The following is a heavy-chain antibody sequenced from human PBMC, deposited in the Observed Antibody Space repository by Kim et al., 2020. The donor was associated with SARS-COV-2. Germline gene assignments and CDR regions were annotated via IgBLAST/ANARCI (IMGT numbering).Heavy chain of an antibody. J-gene: IGHJ6*02. Sequence: ASVKVSCKVSGYTLTELSMHWVRQAPGKGLEWMGGFDPEDGETLYAQKFQGRVTMTEDTSTDTAYMELSSLRSEDTAVYYCEGADPRKGDVGMDVWGQGTTVTVSS. CDR2: FDPEDGET. V-gene: IGHV1-24*01. CDR1: GYTLTELS. CDR3: EGADPRKGDVGMDV. D-gene: IGHD2-21*02.